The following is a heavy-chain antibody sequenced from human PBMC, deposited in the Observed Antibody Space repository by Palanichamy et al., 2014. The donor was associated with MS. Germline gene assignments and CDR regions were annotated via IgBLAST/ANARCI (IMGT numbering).Heavy chain of an antibody. Sequence: EVQLLESGRGLVQPGESLRLSCAVSGFTFGTYAMSWVRQAPGKGLEWVSGISAGGSTTYYADSVKGRFIISRDNSKNTLLQMNSLRAEDTAVYYCAKLGGAWSSSKYYFDYWGQGTLVTVSP. J-gene: IGHJ4*02. CDR3: AKLGGAWSSSKYYFDY. V-gene: IGHV3-23*01. CDR2: ISAGGSTT. D-gene: IGHD6-19*01. CDR1: GFTFGTYA.